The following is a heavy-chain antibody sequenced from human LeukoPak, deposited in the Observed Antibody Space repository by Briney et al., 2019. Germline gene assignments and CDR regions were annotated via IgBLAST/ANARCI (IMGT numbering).Heavy chain of an antibody. CDR3: ARDSSYYYDSRGFDY. Sequence: SQTLSLTCAVSGGSISSDNYSWSWIRQPPGKGLEWIGYIYHGGSTYYNPSLESRVTMSIDRSKNQFSLRLSSVTAADTAVYYCARDSSYYYDSRGFDYWGQGTLVTVSS. D-gene: IGHD3-22*01. CDR2: IYHGGST. V-gene: IGHV4-30-2*01. CDR1: GGSISSDNYS. J-gene: IGHJ4*02.